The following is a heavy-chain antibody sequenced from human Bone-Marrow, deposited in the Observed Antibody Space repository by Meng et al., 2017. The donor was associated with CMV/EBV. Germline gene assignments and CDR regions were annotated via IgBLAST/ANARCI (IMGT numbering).Heavy chain of an antibody. J-gene: IGHJ6*02. CDR1: GFTFSSYS. CDR3: ARDTVFGVVNYGMDV. CDR2: ISSSSSYI. V-gene: IGHV3-21*01. D-gene: IGHD3-3*01. Sequence: GESLKISCAASGFTFSSYSMNWVRQAPGKGLEWVSSISSSSSYIYYADSVKGRFTISRDNAKNSLYLQMNSLRAEDTAVYYCARDTVFGVVNYGMDVWGQGPRSPSP.